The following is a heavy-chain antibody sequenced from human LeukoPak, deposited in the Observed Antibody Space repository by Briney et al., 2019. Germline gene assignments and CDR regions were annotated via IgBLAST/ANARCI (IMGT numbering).Heavy chain of an antibody. CDR2: IYTSGST. Sequence: PSETLSLTCTVSGGSISSGSYYWGWIRQPAGKGLEWIGRIYTSGSTNYNPSLKSRVTISVDASRNQFSLKLSSVTAADTAVYYCASYYVSSWLEYFHHWGQGTLVTVFS. CDR1: GGSISSGSYY. J-gene: IGHJ1*01. CDR3: ASYYVSSWLEYFHH. D-gene: IGHD3-22*01. V-gene: IGHV4-61*02.